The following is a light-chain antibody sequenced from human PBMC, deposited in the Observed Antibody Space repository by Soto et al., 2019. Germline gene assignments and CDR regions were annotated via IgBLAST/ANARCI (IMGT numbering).Light chain of an antibody. V-gene: IGKV1-5*03. Sequence: DIQMTQSPSTLSASVGDRVTITCRASQSISIWLAWYQQKRGKAPKLLMYKASILQSGVPSRFSGSGSGTEFTLTISSLQPDDFATYYCQQYDTYTGAFGQGTKVEIK. CDR3: QQYDTYTGA. CDR1: QSISIW. J-gene: IGKJ1*01. CDR2: KAS.